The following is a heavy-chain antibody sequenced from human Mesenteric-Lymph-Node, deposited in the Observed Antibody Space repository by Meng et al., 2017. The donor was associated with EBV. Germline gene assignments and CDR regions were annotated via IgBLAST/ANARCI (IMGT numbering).Heavy chain of an antibody. V-gene: IGHV4-61*01. CDR3: ARATVKNWFDP. J-gene: IGHJ5*02. CDR1: GGSVSSGSYY. D-gene: IGHD4-17*01. CDR2: IYYSGST. Sequence: HVQLQESGPGLVQPSETLSLTCTVSGGSVSSGSYYWSWIRQPPGKGLEWIGYIYYSGSTNYNPSLKSRVTISVDTSKNQFSLKLSSVTAADTAVYYCARATVKNWFDPWGQGTLVTVSS.